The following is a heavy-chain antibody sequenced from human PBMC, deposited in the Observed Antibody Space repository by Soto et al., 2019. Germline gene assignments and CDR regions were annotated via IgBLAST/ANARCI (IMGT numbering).Heavy chain of an antibody. CDR3: ARGRWELLPSD. CDR1: GFSFSSYW. CDR2: VSPDGGGT. V-gene: IGHV3-74*01. J-gene: IGHJ4*02. D-gene: IGHD1-26*01. Sequence: EVQLVESGGGLVQPGGSLRLSCEASGFSFSSYWMLWARQDPGKGLLWVARVSPDGGGTSYADSVKGRFTIFRDNAKITVYLQMNSLRVEDTAVYFCARGRWELLPSDWGQGTLVTVSS.